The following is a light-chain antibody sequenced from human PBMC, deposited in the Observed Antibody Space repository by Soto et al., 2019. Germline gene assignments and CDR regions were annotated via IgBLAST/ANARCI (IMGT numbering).Light chain of an antibody. V-gene: IGKV4-1*01. CDR2: WAS. CDR3: HEYYTTPQT. J-gene: IGKJ2*01. Sequence: VLTQSPSSLAGSLGERATVNCRSSQSVLDNSTNKSYLAWYQKKPEHPPKLLVHWASVREAGVPYRFSGGGSGTDFALTISSLQAEDVAVYYCHEYYTTPQTFGQGTQLEIK. CDR1: QSVLDNSTNKSY.